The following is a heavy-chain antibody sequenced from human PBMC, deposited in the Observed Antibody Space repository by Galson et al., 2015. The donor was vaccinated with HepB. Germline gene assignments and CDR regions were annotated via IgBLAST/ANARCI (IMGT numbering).Heavy chain of an antibody. Sequence: SLRLSCAASGFTFSNYAMYWVRQAPGKGLEWVAVISYEGSNRYYGDSVKGRFTISRDNSKNTLYLQMNRLRAEDTAVYYCARLSLGGGFDYWGQGTLVTVSS. CDR1: GFTFSNYA. CDR2: ISYEGSNR. V-gene: IGHV3-30*04. J-gene: IGHJ4*02. CDR3: ARLSLGGGFDY. D-gene: IGHD3-16*01.